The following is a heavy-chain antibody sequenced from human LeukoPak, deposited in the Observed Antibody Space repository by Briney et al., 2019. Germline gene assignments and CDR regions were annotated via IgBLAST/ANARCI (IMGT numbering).Heavy chain of an antibody. V-gene: IGHV1-2*02. CDR3: ARDSYYGDSRSLHFDY. CDR1: GYTFTGHY. Sequence: ASVKVSCKASGYTFTGHYMHWVRQAPGQSLEWMGWINPNSGGINYAQKFQGRVTMTRDTSISTVYMELSTLKSDDTALYYCARDSYYGDSRSLHFDYWGQGTLVTVSS. J-gene: IGHJ4*02. D-gene: IGHD4-17*01. CDR2: INPNSGGI.